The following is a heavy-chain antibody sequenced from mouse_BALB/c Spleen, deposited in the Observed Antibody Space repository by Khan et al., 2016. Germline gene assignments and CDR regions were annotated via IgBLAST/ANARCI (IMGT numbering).Heavy chain of an antibody. CDR2: IWRGGST. V-gene: IGHV2-5-1*01. CDR1: GFSLTSYG. Sequence: QVQLKQSGPSLVQPSQSLSITCTVSGFSLTSYGVHWVRQSPGKGLEWLGVIWRGGSTDYNAAFMFRLSITKDNSKSQVFLKMNSLQAGAAAIDYCAENNGTLYAKDYWGQGASVSVSS. J-gene: IGHJ4*01. CDR3: AENNGTLYAKDY. D-gene: IGHD2-1*01.